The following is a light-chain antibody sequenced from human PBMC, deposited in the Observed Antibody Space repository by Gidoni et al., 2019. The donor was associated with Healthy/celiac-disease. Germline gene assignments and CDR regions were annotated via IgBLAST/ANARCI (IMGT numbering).Light chain of an antibody. V-gene: IGKV3-15*01. CDR2: GAS. Sequence: EIVMTQSTATLSVSPGERATLSCRASQSVSSNLAWYHQKPGQAPRLLISGASTRATGIPARFSGSGSGTEFTLTISSLQSEDFAVYYCQQYNNWPPLTFGGGTKVEIK. CDR3: QQYNNWPPLT. J-gene: IGKJ4*01. CDR1: QSVSSN.